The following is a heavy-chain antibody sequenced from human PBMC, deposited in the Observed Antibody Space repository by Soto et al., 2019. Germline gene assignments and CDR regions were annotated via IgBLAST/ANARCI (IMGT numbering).Heavy chain of an antibody. Sequence: SETLSLTCTVSGGSISSYYWSWIRQPPGKGLEWIGYIYYSGSTNYNPSLKSRVTISVDTSKNQFSLKLSSVTAADTAVYYCARGRIVVVPAAMFPRDNWFDHWGQGTLVTVSS. V-gene: IGHV4-59*01. CDR1: GGSISSYY. J-gene: IGHJ5*02. CDR2: IYYSGST. CDR3: ARGRIVVVPAAMFPRDNWFDH. D-gene: IGHD2-2*01.